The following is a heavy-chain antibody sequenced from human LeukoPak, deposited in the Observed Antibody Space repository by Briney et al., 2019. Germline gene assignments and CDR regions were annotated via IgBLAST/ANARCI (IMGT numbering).Heavy chain of an antibody. CDR3: ARVMKGSPYYGMDV. Sequence: GASVKVSCKASGGTFSSYAISWVRQAPGQGLECMGRIIPILGIANYAQKFQGRVTITADKSTSTAYMELSSLRSEDTAVYYCARVMKGSPYYGMDVWGQGTTVTVSS. CDR1: GGTFSSYA. D-gene: IGHD3-10*01. CDR2: IIPILGIA. J-gene: IGHJ6*02. V-gene: IGHV1-69*04.